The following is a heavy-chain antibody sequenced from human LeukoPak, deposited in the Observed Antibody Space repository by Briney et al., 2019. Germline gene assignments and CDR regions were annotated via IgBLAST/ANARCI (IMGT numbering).Heavy chain of an antibody. D-gene: IGHD2-2*01. J-gene: IGHJ6*04. CDR1: GGSFNDYY. V-gene: IGHV4-34*01. Sequence: SETLSLTCAVYGGSFNDYYWIWIRQPPGKGLEWIGEIKPSGRTNYNPSLESRVTISVDTSKNHFSLKLSSVTAADTAVYYCARVGPGCSSTSCFLDVWGKGTTVTVSS. CDR2: IKPSGRT. CDR3: ARVGPGCSSTSCFLDV.